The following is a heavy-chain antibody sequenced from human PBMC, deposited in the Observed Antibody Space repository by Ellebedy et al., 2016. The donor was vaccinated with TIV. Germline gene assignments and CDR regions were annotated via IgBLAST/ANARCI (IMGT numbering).Heavy chain of an antibody. J-gene: IGHJ4*02. D-gene: IGHD2-15*01. CDR3: TTRPFRCTGGSCYGGA. CDR2: IRSNTDGGTP. CDR1: GFTFSNAW. Sequence: GESLKISXAASGFTFSNAWMSWVRQVPGEGLEWVGRIRSNTDGGTPDYAAPVKGRFTISREDSKNTLYLQMDSLKTEDTAAYYCTTRPFRCTGGSCYGGAWGQGTLVTVSS. V-gene: IGHV3-15*01.